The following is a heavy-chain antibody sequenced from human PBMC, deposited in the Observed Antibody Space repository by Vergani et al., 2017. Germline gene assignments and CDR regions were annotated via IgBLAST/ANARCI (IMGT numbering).Heavy chain of an antibody. CDR1: GFTFSSYA. CDR2: ISGSGGST. V-gene: IGHV3-23*01. CDR3: AKARPKTIIAAAATGEFDY. D-gene: IGHD6-13*01. J-gene: IGHJ4*02. Sequence: EVQLLESGGGLVQPGGSLRLSCAASGFTFSSYAMSWVRQAPGKGLEWVSAISGSGGSTYYADSVKGRFTISRDNSKNTLYLQMNSLRAEDTSVYYCAKARPKTIIAAAATGEFDYWGQGTLVTVSS.